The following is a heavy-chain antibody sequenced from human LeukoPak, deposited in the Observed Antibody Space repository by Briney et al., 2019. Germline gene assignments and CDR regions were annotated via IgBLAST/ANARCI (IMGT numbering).Heavy chain of an antibody. CDR3: ARDEYSSSSRWFDP. CDR2: IYYSGST. V-gene: IGHV4-39*07. D-gene: IGHD6-6*01. Sequence: PSETLSLTCTVSGGSISSSSYYWGWIRQPPGKGLEWIGSIYYSGSTYYSPSLKSRVTISVDTSKNQFSLKLSSVTAADTAVYYCARDEYSSSSRWFDPWGQGTLVTVSS. CDR1: GGSISSSSYY. J-gene: IGHJ5*02.